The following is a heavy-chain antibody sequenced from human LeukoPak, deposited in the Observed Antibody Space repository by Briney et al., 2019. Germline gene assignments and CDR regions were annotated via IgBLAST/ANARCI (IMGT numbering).Heavy chain of an antibody. Sequence: GGSLRLSCAASGFTFSSYSMNWVRQAPGKGLEWVSFISSSNSYIYHADSMKGRFTISRDNAKNSLYLQMNSLTAEDTAVYYCATDLGSSRPNFWGQGILVTVSS. J-gene: IGHJ4*02. CDR3: ATDLGSSRPNF. CDR2: ISSSNSYI. CDR1: GFTFSSYS. V-gene: IGHV3-21*06. D-gene: IGHD6-13*01.